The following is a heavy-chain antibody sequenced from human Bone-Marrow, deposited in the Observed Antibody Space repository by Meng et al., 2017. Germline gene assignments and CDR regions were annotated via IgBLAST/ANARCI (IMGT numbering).Heavy chain of an antibody. V-gene: IGHV1-69*06. Sequence: QVELVQSGAQVKNAGSSVKVSRKVSGGTFRSYAISWVRQAPGQGLEWMGGIIPIFGTANYAQKFQGRVTITADKSTSTAYMELSSLRSEDTAVYYCARGGSPGYGDYDYWGQGTLVTVSS. CDR1: GGTFRSYA. CDR2: IIPIFGTA. CDR3: ARGGSPGYGDYDY. J-gene: IGHJ4*02. D-gene: IGHD4-17*01.